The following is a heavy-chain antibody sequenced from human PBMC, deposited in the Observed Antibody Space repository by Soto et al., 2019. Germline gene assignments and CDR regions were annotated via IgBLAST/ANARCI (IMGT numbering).Heavy chain of an antibody. V-gene: IGHV4-59*01. Sequence: QVQLQESGPGLVKPSETLSLTCAVSGDSISSYYCMWIRQPPGKGLESIGYLYYGRSANYNPSLKSRVTLSVDTSTNQCPLTLSSITAADTAVYYCALRSMAVVPEYWGQGTLVTVSS. D-gene: IGHD3-22*01. J-gene: IGHJ4*02. CDR2: LYYGRSA. CDR1: GDSISSYY. CDR3: ALRSMAVVPEY.